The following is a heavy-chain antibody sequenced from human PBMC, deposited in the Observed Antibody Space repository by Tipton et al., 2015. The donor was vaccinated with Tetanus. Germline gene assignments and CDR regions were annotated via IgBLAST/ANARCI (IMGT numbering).Heavy chain of an antibody. J-gene: IGHJ4*02. CDR2: IYPGDSDT. CDR1: GYNFISYW. D-gene: IGHD2-8*01. V-gene: IGHV5-51*01. Sequence: QLVQSGAEVKRPGESLKISCQASGYNFISYWIGWVRQMPGKGLEWLGIIYPGDSDTKYSPSFQGQVTISVDKSINTAYLQWSSLKASDTSMSYCARAHCTDGVCNFDFWGQGALVTVAS. CDR3: ARAHCTDGVCNFDF.